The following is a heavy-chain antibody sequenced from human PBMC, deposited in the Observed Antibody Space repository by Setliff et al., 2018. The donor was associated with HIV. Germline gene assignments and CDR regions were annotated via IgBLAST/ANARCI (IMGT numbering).Heavy chain of an antibody. D-gene: IGHD3-3*01. J-gene: IGHJ6*03. CDR1: GVSISDYY. V-gene: IGHV4-59*13. Sequence: KPSETLSLTCTVSGVSISDYYWSWIRQPPGKRLEWIGYIYFSGSTNYNPSLKSRVTMSLDTSKSQFSLKLSSVTAADTAVYYCARDRVHNPSYNFWSGPTNYYYYMDVWGKGTTVTVSS. CDR3: ARDRVHNPSYNFWSGPTNYYYYMDV. CDR2: IYFSGST.